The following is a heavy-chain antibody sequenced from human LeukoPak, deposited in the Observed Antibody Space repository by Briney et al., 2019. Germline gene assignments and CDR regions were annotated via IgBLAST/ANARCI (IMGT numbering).Heavy chain of an antibody. J-gene: IGHJ6*02. D-gene: IGHD6-6*01. CDR2: ISYDGSNK. CDR3: ARGRSRERVYGMDV. V-gene: IGHV3-30-3*01. CDR1: GFTFNSYE. Sequence: PGRSLRLSCAASGFTFNSYEMHWVRQAPGKGLEWVAVISYDGSNKYYADFVKGRFTFSRDNSKNTVHLQMNSLRAEDTAVYYCARGRSRERVYGMDVWGPGTTVTVSS.